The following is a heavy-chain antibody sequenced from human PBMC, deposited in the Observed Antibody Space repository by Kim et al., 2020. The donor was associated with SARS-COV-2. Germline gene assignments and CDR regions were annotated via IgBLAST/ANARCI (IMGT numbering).Heavy chain of an antibody. V-gene: IGHV3-30-3*01. CDR1: GFTFSSYA. Sequence: GGSLRLSCAASGFTFSSYAMHWVRQAPGKGLEWVAVISYDGSNKYYADSVKGRFTISRDNSKNTLYLQMNSLRAEDTAVYYCARDHKPLVGIAVAEGAFDIWGQGTMVTVSS. CDR3: ARDHKPLVGIAVAEGAFDI. D-gene: IGHD6-19*01. J-gene: IGHJ3*02. CDR2: ISYDGSNK.